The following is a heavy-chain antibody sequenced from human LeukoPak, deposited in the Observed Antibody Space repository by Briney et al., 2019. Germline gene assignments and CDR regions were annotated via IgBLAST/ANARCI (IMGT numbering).Heavy chain of an antibody. Sequence: ASVRVSCKASGYRFTSYGIAWVRQAPGQGLEWLGWISVYNGHTNYAQKLQGRVTMTTDTSTTTAYMELRTLRSDDTAVYYCARGGRWELPRPYAFDVWGQGTVVTVSS. CDR1: GYRFTSYG. D-gene: IGHD1-26*01. CDR3: ARGGRWELPRPYAFDV. CDR2: ISVYNGHT. V-gene: IGHV1-18*01. J-gene: IGHJ3*01.